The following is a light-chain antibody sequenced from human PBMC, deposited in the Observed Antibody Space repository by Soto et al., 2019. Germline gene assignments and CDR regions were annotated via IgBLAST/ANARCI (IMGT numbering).Light chain of an antibody. V-gene: IGKV3-11*01. CDR3: QHRSNWWT. CDR1: QSISTY. J-gene: IGKJ1*01. Sequence: EIVLTQSPATLSLSPGERATLSCRASQSISTYLAWYQQKAGQAPRLLIYDASNRATGIPARFSGSGSGTDFTLTISSLEPDDLAVYYCQHRSNWWTFGQGTKVEIK. CDR2: DAS.